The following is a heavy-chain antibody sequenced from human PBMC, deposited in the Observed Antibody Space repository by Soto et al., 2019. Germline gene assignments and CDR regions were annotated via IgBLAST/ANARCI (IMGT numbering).Heavy chain of an antibody. V-gene: IGHV4-39*01. CDR3: AGWQGWFDP. Sequence: TSETLSLTCTVSGGSISSSSYYWGWIRQPPGKGLEWIGSIYYSGSTYYNPSLKSRVTISVDTSKNQFSLKLSSVTAADTAVYYCAGWQGWFDPWGQGTLVTVSS. CDR2: IYYSGST. D-gene: IGHD2-2*03. J-gene: IGHJ5*02. CDR1: GGSISSSSYY.